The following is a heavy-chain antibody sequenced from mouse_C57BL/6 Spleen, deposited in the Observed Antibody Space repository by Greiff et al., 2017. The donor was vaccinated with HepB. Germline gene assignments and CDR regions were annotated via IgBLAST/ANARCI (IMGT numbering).Heavy chain of an antibody. Sequence: VQLQQSGAELVKPGASVKLSCKASGYTFTSYWMHWVKQRPGQGLEWIGMIHPNSGSTNYNEKFKSKATLTVDKSSSTAYMQLSSLTSEDSAVYYCARGGYDYEDFDYWGQGTTLTVSS. CDR2: IHPNSGST. J-gene: IGHJ2*01. V-gene: IGHV1-64*01. CDR1: GYTFTSYW. D-gene: IGHD2-4*01. CDR3: ARGGYDYEDFDY.